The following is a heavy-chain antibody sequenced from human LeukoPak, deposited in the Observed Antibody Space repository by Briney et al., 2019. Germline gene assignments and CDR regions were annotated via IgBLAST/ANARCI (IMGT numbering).Heavy chain of an antibody. CDR3: ARDRYGSGSSCDY. V-gene: IGHV3-21*01. J-gene: IGHJ4*02. CDR1: GFTFSSYS. D-gene: IGHD3-10*01. CDR2: ISSSSSYI. Sequence: GGSLRLSCAAPGFTFSSYSMNWVRQAPGKGLEWVSSISSSSSYIYYADSVKGRFTISRDNAKNSLYLQMNSLRAEDTAVYYCARDRYGSGSSCDYWGQGTLVTVSS.